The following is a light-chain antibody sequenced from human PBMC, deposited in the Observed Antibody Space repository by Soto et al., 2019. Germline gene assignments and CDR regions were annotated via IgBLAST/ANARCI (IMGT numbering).Light chain of an antibody. Sequence: EIVMTQSPGTLSVSPGERVTLSCRASQTVGSNLPWYHQRHAQAPRLLIFEASTRATGIPDRFRSSGSATDFTLTIGNLEPEDFSRYYCQQYNYAPRTFGQGTKLEIK. CDR1: QTVGSN. V-gene: IGKV3D-15*01. CDR2: EAS. J-gene: IGKJ2*01. CDR3: QQYNYAPRT.